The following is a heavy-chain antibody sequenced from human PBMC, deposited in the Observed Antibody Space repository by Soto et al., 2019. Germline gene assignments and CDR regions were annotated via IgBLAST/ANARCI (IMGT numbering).Heavy chain of an antibody. CDR2: INPNSGGT. J-gene: IGHJ4*02. CDR1: GYTFTGYY. CDR3: ARDSATEGPYYFDY. V-gene: IGHV1-2*04. D-gene: IGHD6-25*01. Sequence: ASVKVSCKASGYTFTGYYMHWARQAPGQGLEWMGWINPNSGGTNYAQKFQGWVTMTRDTSISTAYMELSRLRSDDTAVYYCARDSATEGPYYFDYWGQGTLVTVSS.